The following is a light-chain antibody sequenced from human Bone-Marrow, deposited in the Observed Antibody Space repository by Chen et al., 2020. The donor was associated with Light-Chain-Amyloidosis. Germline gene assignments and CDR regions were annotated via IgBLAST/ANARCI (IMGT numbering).Light chain of an antibody. CDR2: EVT. Sequence: QSALTQPASVSGSPGQSITISCTGTSSDVGGDNHVSWYQQHPDKAPKLMIYEVTNRPSWVPDRFSGSTSDNTASLTISGLQTEEEADYFCSSYTITNTLVVGSGTRVTVL. CDR1: SSDVGGDNH. J-gene: IGLJ1*01. CDR3: SSYTITNTLV. V-gene: IGLV2-14*01.